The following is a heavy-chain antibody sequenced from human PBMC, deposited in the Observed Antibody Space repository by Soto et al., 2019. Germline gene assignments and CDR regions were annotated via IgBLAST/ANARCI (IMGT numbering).Heavy chain of an antibody. CDR2: IYSGGST. D-gene: IGHD6-19*01. CDR1: GFTASSNY. V-gene: IGHV3-53*04. CDR3: TSASIAVAGSAFDI. Sequence: GGSLRLSCAASGFTASSNYMSWVRQAPGKGLEWVSVIYSGGSTYYADSVKGRFTISRHNSKNTLYLQMNSLRAEDTAVYYCTSASIAVAGSAFDIWGQGTMVTVSS. J-gene: IGHJ3*02.